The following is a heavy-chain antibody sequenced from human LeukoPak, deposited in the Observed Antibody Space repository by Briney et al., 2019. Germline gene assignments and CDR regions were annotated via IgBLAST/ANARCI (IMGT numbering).Heavy chain of an antibody. D-gene: IGHD3-3*01. CDR3: ARHGSGYYFFDY. J-gene: IGHJ4*02. Sequence: SETLSLTCTVSGGSFRSYYWTWIRQPPGKGLEWVGEINHSGSTNYNPSLKSRVTISVDTSKNQFSLNLSYVTAADTAVYYCARHGSGYYFFDYWGQGTLVTVSS. V-gene: IGHV4-34*01. CDR1: GGSFRSYY. CDR2: INHSGST.